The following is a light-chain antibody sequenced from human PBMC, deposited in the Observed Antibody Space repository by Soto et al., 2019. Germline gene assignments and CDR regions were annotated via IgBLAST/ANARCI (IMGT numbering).Light chain of an antibody. CDR1: QSISSW. V-gene: IGKV1-5*01. CDR3: QQYRIYWT. CDR2: DGS. Sequence: DIQMTQSPSTLSASIGDRVTISCRASQSISSWLAWYQQKPGEAPKLLIYDGSSLESGVPSRFIGSGSGTAFTLTISSLQPDDSATYYCQQYRIYWTFGQGTKVEIK. J-gene: IGKJ1*01.